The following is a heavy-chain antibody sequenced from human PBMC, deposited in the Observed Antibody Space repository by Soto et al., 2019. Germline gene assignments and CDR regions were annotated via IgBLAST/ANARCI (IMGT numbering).Heavy chain of an antibody. Sequence: PSETLSLTCAVYGGSFSGYYWSWIRQPPGKGLEWIGEINHSGSTNYNPSLKGRVTISVDTSKNQFSLKLSSVTAADTAVYYCARHFSVDYFDYWGQGALVTVSS. V-gene: IGHV4-34*01. CDR2: INHSGST. CDR1: GGSFSGYY. CDR3: ARHFSVDYFDY. J-gene: IGHJ4*02.